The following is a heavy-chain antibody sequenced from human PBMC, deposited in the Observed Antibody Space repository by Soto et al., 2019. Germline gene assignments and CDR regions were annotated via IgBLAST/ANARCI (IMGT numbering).Heavy chain of an antibody. D-gene: IGHD3-3*01. CDR1: GYTLTELS. J-gene: IGHJ4*02. V-gene: IGHV1-24*01. Sequence: AASVKVSCKVSGYTLTELSMHWVRQAPGKGLEWMGGFDPEDGETIYAQKFQGRVTMTEDTSTDTAYMELSSLRSEDTAVYYCATAGSITIFGVVTKTYFDYWGQGTLVTVSS. CDR2: FDPEDGET. CDR3: ATAGSITIFGVVTKTYFDY.